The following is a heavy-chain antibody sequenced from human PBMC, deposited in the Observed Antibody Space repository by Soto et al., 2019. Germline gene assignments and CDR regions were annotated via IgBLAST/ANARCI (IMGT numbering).Heavy chain of an antibody. CDR2: TYYRSKWHN. J-gene: IGHJ4*02. Sequence: QTLSLTCAISGDSVSSKSAACNLIRQSPSRGLEWLGRTYYRSKWHNEYAVSVKSRIIINPDTSKNQLSLQLNSVTPEDTAMYYCARSGDEGAVDYWGQGTLVTVSS. D-gene: IGHD1-26*01. CDR1: GDSVSSKSAA. V-gene: IGHV6-1*01. CDR3: ARSGDEGAVDY.